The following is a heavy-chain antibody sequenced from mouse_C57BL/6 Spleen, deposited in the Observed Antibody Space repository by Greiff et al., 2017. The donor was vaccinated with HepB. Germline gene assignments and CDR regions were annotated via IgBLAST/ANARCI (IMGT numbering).Heavy chain of an antibody. CDR1: GYSITSGYY. D-gene: IGHD4-1*01. Sequence: EVQVVESGPGLVKPSQSLSLTCSVTGYSITSGYYWNWIRQFPGNKLEWMGYISYDGSNNYNPSLKNRISITRDTSKNQFFLKLNAVTTEETATYYCERDWDRYYFDYWGQGTTLTVSS. CDR3: ERDWDRYYFDY. V-gene: IGHV3-6*01. J-gene: IGHJ2*01. CDR2: ISYDGSN.